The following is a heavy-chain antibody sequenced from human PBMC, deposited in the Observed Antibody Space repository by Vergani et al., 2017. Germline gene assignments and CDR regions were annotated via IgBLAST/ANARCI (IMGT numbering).Heavy chain of an antibody. CDR3: ARVNTETNGHLYYYYYMDV. J-gene: IGHJ6*03. CDR1: AGSFTSYH. D-gene: IGHD4-11*01. Sequence: QVQLQQWGGGLLKPSETLSLTCVVNAGSFTSYHWTWIRQSPGEGLEWVGDIDHTGRPDYNPFLKSRLTMSVDKSRNQFSLTLNSVNATDTAIYFCARVNTETNGHLYYYYYMDVWGQGTAVTVS. V-gene: IGHV4-34*01. CDR2: IDHTGRP.